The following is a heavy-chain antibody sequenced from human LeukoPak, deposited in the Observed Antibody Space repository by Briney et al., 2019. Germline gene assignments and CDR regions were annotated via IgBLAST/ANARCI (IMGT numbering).Heavy chain of an antibody. V-gene: IGHV3-23*01. CDR2: ISGSGGST. D-gene: IGHD3-9*01. Sequence: GGSLRLSCAASGFTFSSYAMSWVRQAPGKGWGGVSLISGSGGSTYYADSVKGRFTISRDNSKNTLYLQMNSLRAGDTALYYCAKAGYINYYAYYHMDVWGKGTTVTVSS. CDR1: GFTFSSYA. J-gene: IGHJ6*03. CDR3: AKAGYINYYAYYHMDV.